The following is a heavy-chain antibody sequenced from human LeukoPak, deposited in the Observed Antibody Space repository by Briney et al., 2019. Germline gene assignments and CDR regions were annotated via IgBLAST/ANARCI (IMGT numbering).Heavy chain of an antibody. V-gene: IGHV3-53*01. CDR2: IYSGGST. D-gene: IGHD4-23*01. Sequence: SGRSLRLSCAASGITVSSNYMSWVRQAAGKGLEWVSVIYSGGSTYYADSVKGRFTISRDNSKNTLYLQMTSLRAEDTAVYYCARDRYGGNPDYWGQGTLVTVSS. CDR3: ARDRYGGNPDY. J-gene: IGHJ4*02. CDR1: GITVSSNY.